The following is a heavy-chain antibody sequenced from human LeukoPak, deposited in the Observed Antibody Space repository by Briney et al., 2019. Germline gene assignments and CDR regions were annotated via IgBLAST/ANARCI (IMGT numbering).Heavy chain of an antibody. CDR3: AKYQRQWLPKGGFDY. CDR1: GFTFSSYG. V-gene: IGHV3-30*18. J-gene: IGHJ4*02. Sequence: GGSLRLSCAASGFTFSSYGMHWVRQAPGKGLEWVAVISYDGNNKYYADSVKSRFTISRDNSKNTLYLQMDNLRAEDTAVYYCAKYQRQWLPKGGFDYWGQGTLVTVSS. D-gene: IGHD6-19*01. CDR2: ISYDGNNK.